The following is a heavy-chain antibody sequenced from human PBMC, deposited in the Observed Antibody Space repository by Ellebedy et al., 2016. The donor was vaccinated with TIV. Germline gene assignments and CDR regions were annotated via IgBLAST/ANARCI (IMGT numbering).Heavy chain of an antibody. CDR2: IHPSGST. CDR3: ARRRYSSGWYNWFDP. J-gene: IGHJ5*02. CDR1: GGSFSGYC. D-gene: IGHD6-19*01. Sequence: MPSETLSLTCAVYGGSFSGYCWSWIRQPPGKGLEWIGEIHPSGSTNYHPSLKSRVTISVDTSKNQFSLKLSSVTAADTAVYYCARRRYSSGWYNWFDPWGQGTLVTVSS. V-gene: IGHV4-34*01.